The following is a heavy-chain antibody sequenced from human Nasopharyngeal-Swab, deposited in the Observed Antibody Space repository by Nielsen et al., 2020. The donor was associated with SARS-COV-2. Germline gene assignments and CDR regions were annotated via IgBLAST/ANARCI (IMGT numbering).Heavy chain of an antibody. CDR3: AKGAVEMATISLLDY. Sequence: GGSLRLSCAASGFTFSSYNMNWVRQAPGKGLEWVSAISGSGGSTYYADSVKGRFTISRDNSKNTLYLQMNSLRAEDTAVYYCAKGAVEMATISLLDYWGQGTLVTVSS. D-gene: IGHD5-24*01. V-gene: IGHV3-23*01. J-gene: IGHJ4*02. CDR2: ISGSGGST. CDR1: GFTFSSYN.